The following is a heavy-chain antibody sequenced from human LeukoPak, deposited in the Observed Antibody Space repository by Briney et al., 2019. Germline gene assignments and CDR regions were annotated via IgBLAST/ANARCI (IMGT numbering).Heavy chain of an antibody. CDR2: ISGSGGST. CDR1: GFTFSSYA. D-gene: IGHD6-13*01. Sequence: GGSLRLSCAASGFTFSSYAMSWVRQAPGKGLEWVSAISGSGGSTYYADSVKGRFTISRDNSKNTLWLQMNSLRAEDTAVYYCARVSSSSWWALDYWGQGTLVTVSS. CDR3: ARVSSSSWWALDY. J-gene: IGHJ4*02. V-gene: IGHV3-23*01.